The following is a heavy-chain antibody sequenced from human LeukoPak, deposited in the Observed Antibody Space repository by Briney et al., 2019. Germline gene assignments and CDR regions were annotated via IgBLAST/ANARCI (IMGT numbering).Heavy chain of an antibody. V-gene: IGHV4-59*08. J-gene: IGHJ5*02. CDR1: GGSISSYY. CDR3: ARRLSITIFGVVSNWFDP. Sequence: TSETLSLTCTVSGGSISSYYWSWIRQPPGKGLEWIGYIYYSGSTNYNPSLKSRVTISVDTSKNQFSLKPSSVTAADTAVYYCARRLSITIFGVVSNWFDPWGQGTLVTVSS. D-gene: IGHD3-3*01. CDR2: IYYSGST.